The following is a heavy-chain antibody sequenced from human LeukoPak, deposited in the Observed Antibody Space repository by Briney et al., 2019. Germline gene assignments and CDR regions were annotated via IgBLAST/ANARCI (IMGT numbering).Heavy chain of an antibody. Sequence: GGSLRLSCAASGFTFDDYGMSWVRQAPGKGLEWVSGINWNGGSTGYADYVKGRFTISRDNSKNTLYLQMNSLRAEDTAVYYCAKVRGGDYYDSSGYYNPFDYWGQGTLVTVSS. J-gene: IGHJ4*02. V-gene: IGHV3-20*04. D-gene: IGHD3-22*01. CDR1: GFTFDDYG. CDR2: INWNGGST. CDR3: AKVRGGDYYDSSGYYNPFDY.